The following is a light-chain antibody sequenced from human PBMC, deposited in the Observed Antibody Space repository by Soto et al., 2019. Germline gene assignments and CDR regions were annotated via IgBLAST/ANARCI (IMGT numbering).Light chain of an antibody. J-gene: IGLJ1*01. CDR3: SSYTSSSTLD. Sequence: QSVLTQPASVSGSPGQSITISCTGTSSDVGGYNYVSWYQQHPGKAPKLMIYDVSNRPSGVSNRFSGSKSGNTASLTISGLQAEDEGDYYCSSYTSSSTLDFGTGTKLTVL. CDR2: DVS. V-gene: IGLV2-14*01. CDR1: SSDVGGYNY.